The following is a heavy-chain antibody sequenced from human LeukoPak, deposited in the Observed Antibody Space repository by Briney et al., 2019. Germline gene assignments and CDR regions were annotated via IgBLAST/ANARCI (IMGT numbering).Heavy chain of an antibody. Sequence: GGSLRLSCTASGFTVSSNYMSWVRQAPGKGLEWVSVIYSGGNTYYADSVKGRFTISRDNSKNTLYLEMNSLRAEDTAVYYCARSSRFVTIFGVAPSYGMDVWGQGTTVTVSS. CDR2: IYSGGNT. CDR3: ARSSRFVTIFGVAPSYGMDV. J-gene: IGHJ6*02. D-gene: IGHD3-3*01. V-gene: IGHV3-53*01. CDR1: GFTVSSNY.